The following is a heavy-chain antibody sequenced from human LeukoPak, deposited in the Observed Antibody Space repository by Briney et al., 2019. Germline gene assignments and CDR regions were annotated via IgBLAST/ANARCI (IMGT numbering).Heavy chain of an antibody. CDR2: FDREDGET. CDR1: GYTLTELS. J-gene: IGHJ5*02. V-gene: IGHV1-24*01. Sequence: ASVKVSCKVSGYTLTELSMHWVRQAPGKGFEWMGGFDREDGETIYAQKFQGRVTMTEDTSTDTAYMELSSLRSEDTAVYYCATLRYGDYVIQSNWLDPWGQGTLVTVSS. CDR3: ATLRYGDYVIQSNWLDP. D-gene: IGHD4-17*01.